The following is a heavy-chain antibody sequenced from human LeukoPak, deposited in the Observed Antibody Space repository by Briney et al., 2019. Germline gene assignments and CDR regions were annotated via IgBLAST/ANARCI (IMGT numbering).Heavy chain of an antibody. D-gene: IGHD2-2*01. J-gene: IGHJ5*02. CDR2: IYYSGST. CDR1: GVSISSYY. V-gene: IGHV4-59*12. CDR3: ARDRMRGEFQPSSFDP. Sequence: PSETLSLTCTVSGVSISSYYWSWIRQPPGKGLEWIGYIYYSGSTNYSPSLKSRVTISVDTSKNQFSLKLSSVTAADTAVYYCARDRMRGEFQPSSFDPWGQGTLVTVSS.